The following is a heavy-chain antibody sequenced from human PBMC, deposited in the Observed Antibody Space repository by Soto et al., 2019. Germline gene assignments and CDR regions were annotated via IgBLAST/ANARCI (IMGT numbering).Heavy chain of an antibody. J-gene: IGHJ6*02. Sequence: ASVKVSCKASGYTFTGYYMHWVRQAPGQGLEWMGWINPNSGGTNYAQKFQGRVTMTRDTSISTAYMELSRLRSDDTAVYYCARGGYYDFWSGYYTAYGMDVWGQGNTVTVSS. CDR3: ARGGYYDFWSGYYTAYGMDV. V-gene: IGHV1-2*02. CDR1: GYTFTGYY. D-gene: IGHD3-3*01. CDR2: INPNSGGT.